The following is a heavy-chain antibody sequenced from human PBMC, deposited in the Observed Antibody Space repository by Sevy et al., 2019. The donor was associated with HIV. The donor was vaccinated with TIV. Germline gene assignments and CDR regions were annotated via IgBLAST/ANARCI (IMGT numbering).Heavy chain of an antibody. J-gene: IGHJ3*02. CDR3: AKDVGATGGDAFDI. V-gene: IGHV3-23*01. CDR2: ITGRGDST. Sequence: GGSLRLSCAVSGFTFSSYAMSWVRQAPGKGLEWVSAITGRGDSTYYVDSVKGRFTISRDNSKNTLYVQMNSLRAEDTAVYYCAKDVGATGGDAFDIWGQGTLVTVSS. D-gene: IGHD1-26*01. CDR1: GFTFSSYA.